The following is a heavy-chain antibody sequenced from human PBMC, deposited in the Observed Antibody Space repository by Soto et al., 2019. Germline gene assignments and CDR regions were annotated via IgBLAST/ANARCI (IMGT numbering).Heavy chain of an antibody. Sequence: PGGSLRLSCSASGFTFGDNAISWVRQAPGKGLEWVGFIRSKVYGGTPQYAASVEGRFTISRDDSKSIAYLQINSLRTEDTAVYYCTTLWEYYYDSRNYHPAYWGQGTLVTVSS. CDR3: TTLWEYYYDSRNYHPAY. D-gene: IGHD3-22*01. J-gene: IGHJ4*02. CDR1: GFTFGDNA. V-gene: IGHV3-49*04. CDR2: IRSKVYGGTP.